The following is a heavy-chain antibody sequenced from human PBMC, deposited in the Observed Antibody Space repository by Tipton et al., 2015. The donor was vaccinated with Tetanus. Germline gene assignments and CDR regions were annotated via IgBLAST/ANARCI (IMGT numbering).Heavy chain of an antibody. CDR2: IRYDGSNK. J-gene: IGHJ6*02. CDR1: GFTFRSYG. V-gene: IGHV3-30*02. D-gene: IGHD4-11*01. CDR3: ARLAYSNFLGGLDV. Sequence: SLRLSCAASGFTFRSYGMHWVRQAPGKGLEWVAIIRYDGSNKDYADFVKGRFTVSRDNSKDTLYLQMNSLRAEDTAVYYCARLAYSNFLGGLDVWGQGTTITVSS.